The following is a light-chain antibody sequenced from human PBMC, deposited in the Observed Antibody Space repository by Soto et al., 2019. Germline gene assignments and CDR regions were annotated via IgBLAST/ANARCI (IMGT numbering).Light chain of an antibody. Sequence: QSALTQPRSVSGSPGQSVTITCTVTRSDVGGYNYVSWYQQHPGKAPKLMIYDVSKRPSGVPDRFSGSKSGNTASLTISGLQAEDEADYYCCSYAGSYTYVFGTGTKLTVL. J-gene: IGLJ1*01. CDR1: RSDVGGYNY. CDR3: CSYAGSYTYV. V-gene: IGLV2-11*01. CDR2: DVS.